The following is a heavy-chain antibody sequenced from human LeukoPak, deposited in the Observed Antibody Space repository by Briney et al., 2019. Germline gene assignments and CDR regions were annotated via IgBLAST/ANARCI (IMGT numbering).Heavy chain of an antibody. CDR2: IIPIFGTA. Sequence: ALERVSCKASGGIFSTYAISWVRQAAGHGLEWMGGIIPIFGTADYAQKFQGRVTITAAESTSPAYMELRSLRSEDTAVYYCASPGSGPILKQLVRNSIYGMDVAGQATTVTVSS. D-gene: IGHD6-13*01. CDR3: ASPGSGPILKQLVRNSIYGMDV. CDR1: GGIFSTYA. J-gene: IGHJ6*01. V-gene: IGHV1-69*13.